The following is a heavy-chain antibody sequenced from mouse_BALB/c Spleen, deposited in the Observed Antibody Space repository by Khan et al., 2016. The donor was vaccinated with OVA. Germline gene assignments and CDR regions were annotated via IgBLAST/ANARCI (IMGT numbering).Heavy chain of an antibody. CDR1: GFTFSTYA. V-gene: IGHV5-6*01. Sequence: EVELVESGGDLVKPGGSLKLSCAASGFTFSTYAMSWVRPTPDKRLEWVATINTGGDYIYYPDSVKGRFTISRDNAKNTLYLQMSSLRSEDTAMYYCARHNYGPFAYWGQGTLVTVSA. J-gene: IGHJ3*01. CDR2: INTGGDYI. CDR3: ARHNYGPFAY. D-gene: IGHD1-1*01.